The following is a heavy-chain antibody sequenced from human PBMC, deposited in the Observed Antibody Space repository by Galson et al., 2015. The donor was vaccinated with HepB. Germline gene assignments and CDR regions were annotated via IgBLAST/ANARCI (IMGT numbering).Heavy chain of an antibody. CDR1: GYTFTVYY. J-gene: IGHJ4*02. V-gene: IGHV1-2*02. CDR2: INPNSGGT. CDR3: ARPRYDSGTLFDY. D-gene: IGHD5-12*01. Sequence: SVKVSCKASGYTFTVYYMHWVRQAPGQGLEWMGWINPNSGGTNYAQKFQGRVTMTRDMSISTADMELSRLRSDDTAVYYCARPRYDSGTLFDYWGQGTLVTVSS.